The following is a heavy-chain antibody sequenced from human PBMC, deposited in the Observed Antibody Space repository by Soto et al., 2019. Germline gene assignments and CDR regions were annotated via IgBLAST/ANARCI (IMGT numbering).Heavy chain of an antibody. CDR1: GYSFTSYW. J-gene: IGHJ6*03. CDR3: ARLRSSPHYYYYYYYMDV. CDR2: IYPGDSDT. Sequence: GESLNISCKGSGYSFTSYWIGWVRQMPGKGLEWMGIIYPGDSDTRYSPSFQGQVTISADKSISTAYLQWSSLKASDTAMYYCARLRSSPHYYYYYYYMDVWGKGTTVTVSS. D-gene: IGHD6-13*01. V-gene: IGHV5-51*01.